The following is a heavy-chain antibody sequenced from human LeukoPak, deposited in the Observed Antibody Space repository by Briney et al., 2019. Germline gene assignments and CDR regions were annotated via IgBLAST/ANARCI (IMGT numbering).Heavy chain of an antibody. CDR2: INWNGGDT. Sequence: GTSLRLSCAASGFPFDVYAMSWVRQAPGKGLEWVSTINWNGGDTDYADSVKGRFTIFRDNAKNSLHLQMNSLRAEDTAFYYCARDDCGSTSCYPDFDYWGQGTLVTVSS. CDR3: ARDDCGSTSCYPDFDY. V-gene: IGHV3-20*04. J-gene: IGHJ4*02. D-gene: IGHD2-2*01. CDR1: GFPFDVYA.